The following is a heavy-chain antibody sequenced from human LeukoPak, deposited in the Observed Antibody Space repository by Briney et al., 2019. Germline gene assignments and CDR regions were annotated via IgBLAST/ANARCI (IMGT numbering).Heavy chain of an antibody. D-gene: IGHD5-24*01. CDR3: ARVERLQDAFDV. CDR1: GFTFSTYA. Sequence: PGGSLRLSCAASGFTFSTYAMHWVRQAPGKGLEYVSAISSNGGSTYYANSVKGRFTISGDNSKNTLYLQMGSLRAEDMAVYYCARVERLQDAFDVWGQGTMVTVSS. CDR2: ISSNGGST. V-gene: IGHV3-64*01. J-gene: IGHJ3*01.